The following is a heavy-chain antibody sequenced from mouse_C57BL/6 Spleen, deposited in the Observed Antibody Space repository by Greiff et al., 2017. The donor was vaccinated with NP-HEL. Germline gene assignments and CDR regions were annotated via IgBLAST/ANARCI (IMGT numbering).Heavy chain of an antibody. CDR1: GYTFTSYW. D-gene: IGHD1-1*01. V-gene: IGHV1-59*01. CDR2: IDPSDSYT. CDR3: ANYYGSSYWFAY. J-gene: IGHJ3*01. Sequence: VQLQQPGAELVRPGTSVKLSCKASGYTFTSYWMHWVKQRPGQGLEWIGVIDPSDSYTNYNQKFKGKATLTVDTSSSTAYMQLSSLTSEDSAVYYCANYYGSSYWFAYWGQGTLVTVSA.